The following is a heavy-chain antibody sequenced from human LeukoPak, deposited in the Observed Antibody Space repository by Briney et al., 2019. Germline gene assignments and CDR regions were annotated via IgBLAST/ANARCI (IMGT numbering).Heavy chain of an antibody. D-gene: IGHD6-13*01. V-gene: IGHV4-39*01. J-gene: IGHJ4*02. CDR2: IYYSGST. Sequence: SETLSLTCTVSGGSISSSSYYWGWIRQPPGTGLEWIGSIYYSGSTYYNPSLKSRVTISVDTSKNQFSLKLSSVTAADTAVYYCARLGSWTVGNDYWGQGTLVTVSS. CDR1: GGSISSSSYY. CDR3: ARLGSWTVGNDY.